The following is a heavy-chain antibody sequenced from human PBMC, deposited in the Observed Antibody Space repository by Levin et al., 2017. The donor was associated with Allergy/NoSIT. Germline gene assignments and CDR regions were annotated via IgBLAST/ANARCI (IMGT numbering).Heavy chain of an antibody. D-gene: IGHD5/OR15-5a*01. CDR1: GGSVSSGTYY. CDR2: INYRGGT. CDR3: ARNRIIVSGGNDYYYGMDV. V-gene: IGHV4-61*01. Sequence: ESLKISCSVSGGSVSSGTYYWSWIRRPPGKGLEWIGYINYRGGTKYNPSLKSRVTISVDTSKNEFSLKVTSVTAADTAVYYCARNRIIVSGGNDYYYGMDVWGQGTTVTVSS. J-gene: IGHJ6*02.